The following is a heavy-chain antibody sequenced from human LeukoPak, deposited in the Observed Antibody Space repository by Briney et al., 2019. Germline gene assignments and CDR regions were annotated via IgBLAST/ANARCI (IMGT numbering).Heavy chain of an antibody. CDR3: ASTHYGSGSYYYNWFDP. J-gene: IGHJ5*02. V-gene: IGHV4-34*01. CDR2: INHSGST. D-gene: IGHD3-10*01. CDR1: GGSFSGYY. Sequence: SETLSLTCAVYGGSFSGYYWSWIRQPPGKGLEWIGEINHSGSTNYNPSLKSRVTISVDTSKNQLSLKLSSVTAADTAVYYCASTHYGSGSYYYNWFDPWGQGTLVTVSS.